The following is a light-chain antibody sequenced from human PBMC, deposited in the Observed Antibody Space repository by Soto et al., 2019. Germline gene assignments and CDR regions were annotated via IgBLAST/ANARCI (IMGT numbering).Light chain of an antibody. J-gene: IGKJ4*01. CDR2: WAS. Sequence: DIVMTQSPDSLSVSLGERATINCKSSQSVLHSSNSLNYLAWYQQKPGQPPKLLFYWASTREPGVPDRFSGSGSGTDFTLTINSLQAEDVATYYCQQYYSTPQLTFGGGTKVEIE. V-gene: IGKV4-1*01. CDR3: QQYYSTPQLT. CDR1: QSVLHSSNSLNY.